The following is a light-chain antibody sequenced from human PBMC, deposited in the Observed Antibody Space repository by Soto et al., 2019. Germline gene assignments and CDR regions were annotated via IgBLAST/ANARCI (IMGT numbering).Light chain of an antibody. CDR1: ESVSSSY. CDR2: GAS. CDR3: QQYGTSPWT. V-gene: IGKV3-20*01. Sequence: EIVLTQSPGTLSLSPGERATLSCRGSESVSSSYLGWYQQKPGQAPRLLIYGASTRATGIPDRFSGSGSGTDFTLTIRRLEPEDFAVYYCQQYGTSPWTFGQGTKVDIK. J-gene: IGKJ1*01.